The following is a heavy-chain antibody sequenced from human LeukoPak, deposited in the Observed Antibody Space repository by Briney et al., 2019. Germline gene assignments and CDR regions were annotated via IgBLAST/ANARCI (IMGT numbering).Heavy chain of an antibody. D-gene: IGHD3-3*01. CDR1: GFAVSTNF. J-gene: IGHJ3*02. CDR3: ARVHDFWSGSRRDDALDI. Sequence: GGSLRLSCAVSGFAVSTNFMSWVRQAPGKGLECVSLICTGGSTYSADSVKGRFTISRDNSKNTLYLQMNSLRAEDTAVYYCARVHDFWSGSRRDDALDIWGQGTLVTVSS. V-gene: IGHV3-53*01. CDR2: ICTGGST.